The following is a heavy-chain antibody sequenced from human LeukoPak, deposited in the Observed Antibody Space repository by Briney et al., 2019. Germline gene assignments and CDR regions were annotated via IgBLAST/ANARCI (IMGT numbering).Heavy chain of an antibody. CDR1: GFTFSSYG. CDR3: AKDYGQYGGGYYYYYMDV. J-gene: IGHJ6*03. D-gene: IGHD4-23*01. V-gene: IGHV3-30*18. Sequence: GRSLRLSCAASGFTFSSYGMHWVRQAPGKGLEWVAVISYDGSNKYYADSVKGRFTTSRDNSKNTLYLQMNSLRAEDTAVYYCAKDYGQYGGGYYYYYMDVWGKGTTVTVSS. CDR2: ISYDGSNK.